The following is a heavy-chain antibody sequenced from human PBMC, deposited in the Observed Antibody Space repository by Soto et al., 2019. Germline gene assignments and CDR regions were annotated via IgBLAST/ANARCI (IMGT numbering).Heavy chain of an antibody. Sequence: ASVKVSCKASGYTFTSYYMHWVRQAPGQGLEWMGIINPSGGSTSYAQKFQGRVTMTRDTSTSTVYMELSSLRSEDTAVYYCATNRITGLFDYWGQGTLVTVSS. V-gene: IGHV1-46*01. CDR2: INPSGGST. CDR1: GYTFTSYY. CDR3: ATNRITGLFDY. J-gene: IGHJ4*02. D-gene: IGHD2-8*02.